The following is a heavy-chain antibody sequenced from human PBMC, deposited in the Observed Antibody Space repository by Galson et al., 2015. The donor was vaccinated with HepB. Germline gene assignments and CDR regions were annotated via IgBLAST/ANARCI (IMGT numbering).Heavy chain of an antibody. CDR3: AKGYCSVTTCYYDY. CDR1: GVTFNDYA. D-gene: IGHD2-2*01. CDR2: ISASGGSR. J-gene: IGHJ4*02. V-gene: IGHV3-23*01. Sequence: SLRLSCAASGVTFNDYAMNWVRQAPGKGLEWVADISASGGSRDYVDSVKGRFTVSRDNSKNTVYLQMNSLRVEDTATYYCAKGYCSVTTCYYDYWGQGTQVSVS.